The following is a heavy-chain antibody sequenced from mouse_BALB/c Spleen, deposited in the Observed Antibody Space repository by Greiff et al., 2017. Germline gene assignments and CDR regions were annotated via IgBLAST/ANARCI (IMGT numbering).Heavy chain of an antibody. D-gene: IGHD2-1*01. CDR3: ARQGGNYGKGWFAY. V-gene: IGHV5-6*01. Sequence: EVQLVESGGDLVKPGGSLKLSCAASGFTFSSYGMSWVRQTPDKRLEWVATISSGGSYTYYPDSVKGRFTISRDNAKNTLYLQMSSLKSEDTAMYYCARQGGNYGKGWFAYWGQGTLVTVSA. J-gene: IGHJ3*01. CDR1: GFTFSSYG. CDR2: ISSGGSYT.